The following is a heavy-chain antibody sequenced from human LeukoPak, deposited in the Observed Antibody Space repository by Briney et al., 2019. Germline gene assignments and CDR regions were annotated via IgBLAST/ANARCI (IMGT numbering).Heavy chain of an antibody. CDR1: GFTFSSSA. CDR3: AKIIPAAGLDY. CDR2: ISGSGGNT. J-gene: IGHJ4*02. Sequence: GGSLRLSCAASGFTFSSSAMSWVRQAPGKGLGWVSAISGSGGNTYYADSVKGRFTLSRDNSKNTLYLQMNSLRAEDTAVYYCAKIIPAAGLDYWGQGTLVTVSS. D-gene: IGHD6-13*01. V-gene: IGHV3-23*01.